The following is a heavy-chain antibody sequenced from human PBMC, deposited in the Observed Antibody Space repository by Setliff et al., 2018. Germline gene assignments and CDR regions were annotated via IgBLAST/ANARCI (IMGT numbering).Heavy chain of an antibody. J-gene: IGHJ1*01. D-gene: IGHD3-10*01. CDR3: ARVDFTMIQGVLGL. CDR2: VYYSGYT. V-gene: IGHV4-39*07. CDR1: GGSVSSTSPY. Sequence: SETLSLTCTVSGGSVSSTSPYWGWLRQPPGEGMEWIGSVYYSGYTYYNPSLQSRVTISVDMSKNQFSMKLTSVTAADTAVYYCARVDFTMIQGVLGLWGQGTLVTVSS.